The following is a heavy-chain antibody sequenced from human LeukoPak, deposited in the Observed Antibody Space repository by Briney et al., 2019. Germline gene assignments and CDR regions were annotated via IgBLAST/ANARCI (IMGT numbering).Heavy chain of an antibody. D-gene: IGHD3-10*01. J-gene: IGHJ4*02. CDR2: INTDGSST. CDR3: ARGRWFGSGYYFDY. CDR1: GFTFSNYW. V-gene: IGHV3-74*01. Sequence: GGSLRLSCAASGFTFSNYWMHWVRQVPGKGLLWVSRINTDGSSTTYADSVKGRFTISRDNAKNTLYLQMNSLRAEDTAVYYCARGRWFGSGYYFDYWGQGTLVTVSS.